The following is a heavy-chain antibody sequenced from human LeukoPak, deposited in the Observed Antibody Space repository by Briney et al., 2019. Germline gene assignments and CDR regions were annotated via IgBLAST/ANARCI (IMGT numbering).Heavy chain of an antibody. J-gene: IGHJ5*02. CDR1: GGTFSSYA. CDR3: ASYSSGFNWFDP. V-gene: IGHV1-69*05. CDR2: IIPIFGTA. Sequence: GASVKVSCKASGGTFSSYAISWVRQAPGQGLEWMGGIIPIFGTANYAQKFQGRVTITTDESTSTAYMELSSLRSEDTAVYYCASYSSGFNWFDPWGQGTLVTVSS. D-gene: IGHD6-19*01.